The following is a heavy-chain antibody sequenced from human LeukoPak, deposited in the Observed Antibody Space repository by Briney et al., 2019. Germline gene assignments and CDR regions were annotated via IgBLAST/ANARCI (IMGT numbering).Heavy chain of an antibody. Sequence: PSETLSLTCAVYGGSLSGSYWSWIRQPPGKGLEWIAEINHSGSANYNPSLKSRVTPSMDKSKNQFSLNLNSVTAADTAVYYCARARRDSGYYKVDYWGQGTLVTVSS. D-gene: IGHD3-3*01. CDR2: INHSGSA. CDR1: GGSLSGSY. J-gene: IGHJ4*02. CDR3: ARARRDSGYYKVDY. V-gene: IGHV4-34*01.